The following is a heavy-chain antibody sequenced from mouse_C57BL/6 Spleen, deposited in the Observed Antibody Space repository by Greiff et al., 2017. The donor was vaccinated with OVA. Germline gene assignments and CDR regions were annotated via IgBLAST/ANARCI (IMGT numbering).Heavy chain of an antibody. CDR1: GYTFTDYY. J-gene: IGHJ3*01. CDR3: ARRDYGYDGFAY. Sequence: VQLQQSGPELVKPGASVKISCKASGYTFTDYYMNWVKQSHGKSLEWIGDINPNNGGTSYNQKFKGKATLTVDKSSSTAYMELRSLTSEDSAVYYCARRDYGYDGFAYWGQGTLVTVSA. CDR2: INPNNGGT. D-gene: IGHD2-2*01. V-gene: IGHV1-26*01.